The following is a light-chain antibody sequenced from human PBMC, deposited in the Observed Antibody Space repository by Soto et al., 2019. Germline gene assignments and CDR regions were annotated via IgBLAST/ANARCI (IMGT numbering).Light chain of an antibody. CDR1: SSNIGSNY. CDR3: AAWDDSLSAHWV. J-gene: IGLJ3*02. V-gene: IGLV1-47*02. Sequence: QSVLTQPPSASGTPGQRVTISCSGSSSNIGSNYVYCYQQLPGTAPKLLIYSNNQRPSGVPDRFSGSKSGTSASLAISGLRAEDEADYYCAAWDDSLSAHWVFGGGTKLTVL. CDR2: SNN.